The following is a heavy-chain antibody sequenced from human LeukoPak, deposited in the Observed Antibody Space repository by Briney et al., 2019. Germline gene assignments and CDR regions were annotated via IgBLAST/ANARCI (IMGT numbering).Heavy chain of an antibody. CDR1: GGSITSYY. J-gene: IGHJ4*02. Sequence: KPSETLSLTCTVSGGSITSYYWSWIRQPAGKGLEWIGRIYTSGSTNYNPSLESRVTMSRGTSKNQFSLKLSSVTAADTAVYYCARDLVGVGYFDYWGQGTLVTVSS. CDR2: IYTSGST. CDR3: ARDLVGVGYFDY. V-gene: IGHV4-4*07. D-gene: IGHD2-15*01.